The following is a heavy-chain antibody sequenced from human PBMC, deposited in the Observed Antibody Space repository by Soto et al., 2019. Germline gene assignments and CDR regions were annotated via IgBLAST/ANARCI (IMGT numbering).Heavy chain of an antibody. CDR2: IYYSGST. CDR3: ARDLRDGYNYYYFDY. D-gene: IGHD5-12*01. J-gene: IGHJ4*02. CDR1: GGSISSYY. Sequence: SETLSLTCTVSGGSISSYYWSWIRQPPGKGLEWIGYIYYSGSTNYNPSLKSRVTISVDTSKNQFSLKLSSVTAADTAVYYCARDLRDGYNYYYFDYWGQGTLVTVSS. V-gene: IGHV4-59*01.